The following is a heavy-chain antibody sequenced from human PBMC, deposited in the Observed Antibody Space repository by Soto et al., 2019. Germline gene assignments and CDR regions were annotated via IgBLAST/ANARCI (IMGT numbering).Heavy chain of an antibody. CDR2: INHSGST. V-gene: IGHV4-34*01. CDR1: GGSFSGYY. CDR3: ARELVGATTEYFDY. J-gene: IGHJ4*02. D-gene: IGHD1-26*01. Sequence: SETLSLTCAVYGGSFSGYYWSWIRQPPGKGLEWIGEINHSGSTNYNPSLKSRVTISVDTSKNQFSLKLSSVTAADTAVYYCARELVGATTEYFDYWGQGTLVTVSS.